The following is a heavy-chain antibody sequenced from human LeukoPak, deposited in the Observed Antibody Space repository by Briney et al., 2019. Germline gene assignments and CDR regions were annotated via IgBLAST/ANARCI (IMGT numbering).Heavy chain of an antibody. CDR2: ISYDGNNQ. CDR1: GFTFSTYA. CDR3: ARDLYYYDSSLPGY. Sequence: GGSLRLSCAASGFTFSTYAMHWVRQAPGKGLEWVAVISYDGNNQYYADSVKGRFTISRDNSKNTLYLQMNSLRTEDTAVYYCARDLYYYDSSLPGYWGQGTLVTVSS. J-gene: IGHJ4*02. V-gene: IGHV3-30-3*01. D-gene: IGHD3-22*01.